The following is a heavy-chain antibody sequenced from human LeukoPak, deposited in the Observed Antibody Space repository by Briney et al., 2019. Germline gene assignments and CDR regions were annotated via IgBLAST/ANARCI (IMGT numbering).Heavy chain of an antibody. CDR3: ARDKERRGSGGLYYFDY. D-gene: IGHD3-10*01. CDR1: GYTFTSYY. CDR2: INPSGGST. J-gene: IGHJ4*02. Sequence: ASVTVSCTASGYTFTSYYMHWVRQAPGQGLEWMGIINPSGGSTSYAQKFQGRVTMTRDTSTSTVYMELSSLRSEDTAVYYCARDKERRGSGGLYYFDYWGQGTLVTVSS. V-gene: IGHV1-46*01.